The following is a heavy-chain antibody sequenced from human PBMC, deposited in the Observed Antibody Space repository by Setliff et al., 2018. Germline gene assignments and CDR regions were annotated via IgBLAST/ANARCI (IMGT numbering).Heavy chain of an antibody. D-gene: IGHD3-22*01. V-gene: IGHV4-59*01. CDR1: GGSISSYY. Sequence: LSLTCTVSGGSISSYYWSWIRQPPGKRLEWIGYIYYSGSTNYNPSLESRVTISVDTSKNQFSLRLNSATAADTAVYYCARGKIRITMIVVPTGGAFDIWGQGTMVTVSS. CDR2: IYYSGST. CDR3: ARGKIRITMIVVPTGGAFDI. J-gene: IGHJ3*02.